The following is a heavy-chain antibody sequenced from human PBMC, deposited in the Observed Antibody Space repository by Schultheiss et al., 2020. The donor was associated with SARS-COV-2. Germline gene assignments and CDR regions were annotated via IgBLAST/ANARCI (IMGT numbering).Heavy chain of an antibody. V-gene: IGHV4-59*12. CDR2: IYHSGST. CDR1: GGSISSYY. CDR3: ASVTTVPSRGVDY. J-gene: IGHJ4*02. Sequence: SETLSLTCTVSGGSISSYYWGWIRQPPGKGLEWIGSIYHSGSTNYNPSLKSRVTMSVDTSKNQFSLKLSSVTAADTAVYYCASVTTVPSRGVDYWGQGTLVTVSS. D-gene: IGHD2/OR15-2a*01.